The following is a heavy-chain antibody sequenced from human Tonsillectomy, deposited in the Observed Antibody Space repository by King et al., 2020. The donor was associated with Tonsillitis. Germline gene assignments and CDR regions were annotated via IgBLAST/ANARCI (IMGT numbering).Heavy chain of an antibody. Sequence: VQLVESGGGVVQPGRSLRLSCAASGFTFSSYGMHWVRQAPGKGLEWVAVISYDGSNKYYADSVKGRFTISRDNSKNTLYLQMNSLRAEDTAVYYCARGSDGTLIGYLYWGQGTLVTVSS. CDR1: GFTFSSYG. V-gene: IGHV3-30*03. CDR3: ARGSDGTLIGYLY. J-gene: IGHJ4*02. D-gene: IGHD3-9*01. CDR2: ISYDGSNK.